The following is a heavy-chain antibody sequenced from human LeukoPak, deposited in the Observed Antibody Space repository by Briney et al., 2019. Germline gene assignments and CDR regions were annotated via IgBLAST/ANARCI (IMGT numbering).Heavy chain of an antibody. Sequence: GGSLRLSCAASGFTVSSNYMSWVRQAPGQGLEWVSVIYSGGSTYYADSVKGRFTISRDNSKNTLYHQMNSLSAEDTAVYYCASGSGSYRTPYYYMDVWGTGTTVTVSS. J-gene: IGHJ6*03. CDR2: IYSGGST. V-gene: IGHV3-53*01. D-gene: IGHD3-10*01. CDR1: GFTVSSNY. CDR3: ASGSGSYRTPYYYMDV.